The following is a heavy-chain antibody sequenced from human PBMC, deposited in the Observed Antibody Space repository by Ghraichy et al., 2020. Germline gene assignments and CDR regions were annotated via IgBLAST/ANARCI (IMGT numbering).Heavy chain of an antibody. CDR3: ARWRVSSTGYGMDV. CDR2: INHSGST. V-gene: IGHV4-34*01. J-gene: IGHJ6*02. CDR1: GGSFSGYY. D-gene: IGHD2-2*01. Sequence: SETLSLTCAVYGGSFSGYYWSWIRQPPGKGLEWIGEINHSGSTNYNPSLKSRVTISVDTSKNQFSLKLSSVTAADTAVYYCARWRVSSTGYGMDVWGQGTTVTVSS.